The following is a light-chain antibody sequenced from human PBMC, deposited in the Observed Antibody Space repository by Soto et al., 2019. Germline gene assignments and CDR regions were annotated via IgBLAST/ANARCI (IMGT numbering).Light chain of an antibody. V-gene: IGKV2-28*01. CDR2: LGS. J-gene: IGKJ1*01. CDR1: QSLLHSNGYNY. CDR3: MQALQTPWT. Sequence: DIVMTQSPLSLPVTPGEPASISCRSSQSLLHSNGYNYLDWYLQKPGQSPQLLVYLGSSRASGVPHRFSRSGSGTDFTLKISRVEAEDVGVYYCMQALQTPWTFGQGTKVEIK.